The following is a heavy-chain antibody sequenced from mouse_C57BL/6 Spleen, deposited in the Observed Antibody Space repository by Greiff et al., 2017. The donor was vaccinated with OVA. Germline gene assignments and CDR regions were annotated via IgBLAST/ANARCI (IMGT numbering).Heavy chain of an antibody. CDR3: GRRNLDY. CDR1: GYTFTSYW. V-gene: IGHV1-69*01. J-gene: IGHJ2*01. CDR2: IYPSGSTT. Sequence: QVQLQQPGAELVMPGASVTLSCKASGYTFTSYWMHWVKQRPGQGLEWIGEIYPSGSTTNYNEKFTGKSTLTVAQSSSTAYMQLSSLTSEDSAVYYCGRRNLDYWGRGTTVTVSS.